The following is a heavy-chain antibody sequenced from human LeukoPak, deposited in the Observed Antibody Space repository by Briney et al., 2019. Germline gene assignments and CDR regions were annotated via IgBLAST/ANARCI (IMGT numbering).Heavy chain of an antibody. Sequence: ASVKVSCKASGYTFTSYAMNWVRQVPGQGLEWMGWINTNTGNPTYAQGFTGRFVFSLDTSVSTAYLQISSLKAEDTAVYYCARDGTAEGDYYYYYGMDVWGQGTTVTVSS. CDR2: INTNTGNP. J-gene: IGHJ6*02. V-gene: IGHV7-4-1*02. CDR1: GYTFTSYA. CDR3: ARDGTAEGDYYYYYGMDV. D-gene: IGHD2-21*02.